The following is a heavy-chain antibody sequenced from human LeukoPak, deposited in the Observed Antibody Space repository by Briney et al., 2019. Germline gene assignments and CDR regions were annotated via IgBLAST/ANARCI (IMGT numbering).Heavy chain of an antibody. J-gene: IGHJ3*01. CDR2: VSTYGTNT. D-gene: IGHD1-14*01. Sequence: GGSLRPSCTASGFTLTNNWMHWVRQVPGKGLEWVSRVSTYGTNTNCADSVRGRFTISRDNAKNTLYLQMDSLRAEDSAIYYCAREFSPEDAFDLWGQGTRVTVSS. CDR1: GFTLTNNW. V-gene: IGHV3-74*01. CDR3: AREFSPEDAFDL.